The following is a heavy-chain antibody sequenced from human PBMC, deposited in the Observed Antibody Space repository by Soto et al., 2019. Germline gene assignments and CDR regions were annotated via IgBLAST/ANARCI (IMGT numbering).Heavy chain of an antibody. CDR2: IWYDGSNK. V-gene: IGHV3-33*01. Sequence: QVQLVESGGGVVQPGRSLRLSCAASGFTFSSYVMHWVRQAPGKGLEWVAVIWYDGSNKYYADSVKGRFTISRDNSKNTVYLQMNSLRAEDTAVYYCAGGPSMYGDYWGTCGYWDQGTLVTVSS. J-gene: IGHJ4*02. CDR1: GFTFSSYV. D-gene: IGHD4-17*01. CDR3: AGGPSMYGDYWGTCGY.